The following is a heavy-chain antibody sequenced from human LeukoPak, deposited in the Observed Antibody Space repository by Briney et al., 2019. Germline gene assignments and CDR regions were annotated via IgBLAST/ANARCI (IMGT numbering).Heavy chain of an antibody. CDR2: IYHSGST. V-gene: IGHV4-4*02. CDR3: ARVAPGFYDSSGYYYYDY. Sequence: PSETLSLTCAVSGGSISSSNWWSWVRQPPGKGLEWIGEIYHSGSTNYNPSLKSRVTISVDKSKNQFSLKLSSVTAADTAVYYCARVAPGFYDSSGYYYYDYWGQGTLVTVSS. D-gene: IGHD3-22*01. CDR1: GGSISSSNW. J-gene: IGHJ4*02.